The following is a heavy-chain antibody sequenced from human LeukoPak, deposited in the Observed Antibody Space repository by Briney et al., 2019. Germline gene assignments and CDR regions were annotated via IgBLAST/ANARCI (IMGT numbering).Heavy chain of an antibody. CDR2: IYHSGST. D-gene: IGHD3-10*01. V-gene: IGHV4-4*02. J-gene: IGHJ4*02. CDR3: AREGNGSGSYFSRAAIYYFDY. Sequence: SGTLSLTCAVSGGSLSSSNWWSWVRQPPGKGLEWIGEIYHSGSTNYNPSLKSRVTISVDKSKNQFSLKLSSVTAADTAVYYCAREGNGSGSYFSRAAIYYFDYWGQGTLVTVSS. CDR1: GGSLSSSNW.